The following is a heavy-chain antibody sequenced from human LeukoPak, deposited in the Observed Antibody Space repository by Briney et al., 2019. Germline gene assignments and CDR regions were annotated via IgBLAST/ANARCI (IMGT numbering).Heavy chain of an antibody. J-gene: IGHJ4*02. D-gene: IGHD3-10*01. Sequence: GGSLRLSCAASRFTFSSYWMSWVRQAPGKGLEWVANIKQDGSEIHYVDSVRGRFTISRDNAKNSLYLQMNSLRVEDTAVYYCARDTRGIFDYWGQGTLVTASS. V-gene: IGHV3-7*01. CDR3: ARDTRGIFDY. CDR2: IKQDGSEI. CDR1: RFTFSSYW.